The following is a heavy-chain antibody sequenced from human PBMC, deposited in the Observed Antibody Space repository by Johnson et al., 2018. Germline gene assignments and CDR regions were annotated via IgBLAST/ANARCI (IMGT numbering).Heavy chain of an antibody. Sequence: QVQLVESGAEVKKPGSSVKVSCKASGGTFSSYAISWVRQAPGHGLEWMGGSIPIFGTANYAQKFQGRVTITADESTSTAYMELSSRRAEDTAVYYCARGHPGNYYYYGMDGWGQGTTVTVSS. CDR1: GGTFSSYA. V-gene: IGHV1-69*01. J-gene: IGHJ6*02. CDR2: SIPIFGTA. CDR3: ARGHPGNYYYYGMDG.